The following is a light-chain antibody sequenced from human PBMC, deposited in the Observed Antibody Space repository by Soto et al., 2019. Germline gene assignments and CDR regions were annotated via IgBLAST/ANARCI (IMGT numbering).Light chain of an antibody. CDR1: SSNIGAGYH. CDR3: QSSDSRMSGSDV. V-gene: IGLV1-40*01. CDR2: GDS. J-gene: IGLJ1*01. Sequence: QSVLTQPPSVSGAPGQRVTISCTGSSSNIGAGYHVHWYQQLPGAAPKLLIFGDSNRPSGVPDRFSGSKSGTSASLAITGLQADDEADYYCQSSDSRMSGSDVVGIGTKVTVL.